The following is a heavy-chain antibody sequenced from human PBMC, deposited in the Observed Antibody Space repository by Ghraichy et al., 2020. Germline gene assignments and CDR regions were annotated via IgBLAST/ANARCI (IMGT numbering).Heavy chain of an antibody. D-gene: IGHD3-9*01. V-gene: IGHV3-7*03. CDR3: ATGDYYIWYFHL. J-gene: IGHJ2*01. CDR2: IDQDGSEN. CDR1: GFSSSNYW. Sequence: LSLTCVASGFSSSNYWINWVRQTPGKGLEWVANIDQDGSENWFLDSVRGRFTISRDNAKNSVYLQMNSLRAEDTAVYFSATGDYYIWYFHLWGRGTLVTVSS.